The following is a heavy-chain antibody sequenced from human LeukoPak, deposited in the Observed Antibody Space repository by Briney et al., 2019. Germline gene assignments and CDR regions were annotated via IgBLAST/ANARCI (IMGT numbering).Heavy chain of an antibody. CDR3: ARPPFDSSGYYYDYFDY. D-gene: IGHD3-22*01. Sequence: LRLSCAASGFTFSSYEMNWLGQPPGKGLEWIGEISHSGRTNYNPSLKSRVTISVDTSKNQFSLKLSSVTAADTAVYYCARPPFDSSGYYYDYFDYWGQGTLVTVSS. CDR1: GFTFSSYE. CDR2: ISHSGRT. J-gene: IGHJ4*02. V-gene: IGHV4-34*01.